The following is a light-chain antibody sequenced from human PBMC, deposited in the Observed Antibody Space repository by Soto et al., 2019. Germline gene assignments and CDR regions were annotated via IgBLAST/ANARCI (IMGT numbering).Light chain of an antibody. J-gene: IGLJ1*01. CDR2: EVS. V-gene: IGLV2-14*01. CDR3: SSYTRSRTYV. Sequence: QSVLTQPAFVSGSPGQSITISCTGTSSDVGAYNYVSWFQQHPGKAPKLLIYEVSNRPSGVSYRFSGSKSGSTASLTISGLQAEDEADYYCSSYTRSRTYVFGTGTKLTVL. CDR1: SSDVGAYNY.